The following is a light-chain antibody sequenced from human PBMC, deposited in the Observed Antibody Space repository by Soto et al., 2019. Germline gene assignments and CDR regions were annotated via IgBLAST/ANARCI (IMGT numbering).Light chain of an antibody. V-gene: IGLV2-14*01. Sequence: QSALTQPASVSGSPGQSITISCTGTSSDVGGYNYVSWYQQHPGKAPKLFIYAVSNRPSGVSHRFSGSKSGNTASLAISGLQAEDEAEYYCSSYTSSTSVAFGGGTKLTVL. CDR1: SSDVGGYNY. CDR2: AVS. CDR3: SSYTSSTSVA. J-gene: IGLJ2*01.